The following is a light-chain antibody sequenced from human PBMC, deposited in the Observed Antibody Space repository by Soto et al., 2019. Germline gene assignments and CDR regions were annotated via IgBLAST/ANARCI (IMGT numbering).Light chain of an antibody. CDR3: QQSYNTPLT. V-gene: IGKV1-39*01. Sequence: DIQMTQSPSSLSASVGDRVTITCRAGQSIGSYFNWYQQKPGKAPKLLIYAASSLQSGVPSRISGRGSGTEFTLTIRSLQPEDCATYYCQQSYNTPLTFGQGTRVEVK. CDR2: AAS. J-gene: IGKJ1*01. CDR1: QSIGSY.